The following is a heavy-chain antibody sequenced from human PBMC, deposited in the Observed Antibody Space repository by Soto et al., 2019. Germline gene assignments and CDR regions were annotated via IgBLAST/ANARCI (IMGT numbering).Heavy chain of an antibody. CDR3: ARTRRGYSHIDY. CDR2: IDPTDSYT. J-gene: IGHJ4*02. CDR1: GYIFTTYW. D-gene: IGHD5-18*01. V-gene: IGHV5-10-1*01. Sequence: PGEPLKISCHVSGYIFTTYWISWVRQMPGKGLEWMGRIDPTDSYTRYSPSFEGHVTFSVDKSISTAYLQWSSLKASDSAMYFCARTRRGYSHIDYWGQGTPVTVSS.